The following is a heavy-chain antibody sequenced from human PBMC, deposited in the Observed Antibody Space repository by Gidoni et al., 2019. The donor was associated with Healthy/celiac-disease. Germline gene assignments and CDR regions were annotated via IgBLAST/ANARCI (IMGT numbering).Heavy chain of an antibody. J-gene: IGHJ6*02. CDR3: TRSLPGSIAARPYYYYYYGMDV. CDR1: GFTFGDYA. D-gene: IGHD6-6*01. Sequence: EVQLVESGGGLVQPGRSLRLSCTASGFTFGDYAMSWVRKAPGKGLEWVGFIRSKAYGGTTEYAASVKGRFTISRDDSKSIAYLQMNSLKTEDTAVYYCTRSLPGSIAARPYYYYYYGMDVWGQGTTVTVSS. V-gene: IGHV3-49*04. CDR2: IRSKAYGGTT.